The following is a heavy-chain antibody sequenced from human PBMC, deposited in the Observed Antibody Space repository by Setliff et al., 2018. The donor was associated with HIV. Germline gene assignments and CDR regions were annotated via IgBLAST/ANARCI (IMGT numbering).Heavy chain of an antibody. CDR3: ARDHIAARSVDY. CDR2: INPGSGAT. Sequence: ASVKVSCKASGYTFTGYNLHWLRQAPGQGLEWMGVINPGSGATIYAQNFQGRVTMSRDTSTNTVYTELSSLRSEDTAVYYCARDHIAARSVDYWGQGTLVTVSS. CDR1: GYTFTGYN. V-gene: IGHV1-46*01. D-gene: IGHD6-6*01. J-gene: IGHJ4*02.